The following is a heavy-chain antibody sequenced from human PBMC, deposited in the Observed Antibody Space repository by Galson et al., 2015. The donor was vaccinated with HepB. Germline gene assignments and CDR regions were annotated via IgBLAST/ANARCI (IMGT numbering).Heavy chain of an antibody. CDR1: GFTFSSYG. CDR2: IWYDGSKK. V-gene: IGHV3-33*01. J-gene: IGHJ6*02. D-gene: IGHD6-6*01. Sequence: SLRLSCAASGFTFSSYGMHWVHQAPGKGLEWVAVIWYDGSKKYYADSVKGRFTISRDNSKNTLNLQMNSLRAEDTAMYYCARDLGSSGSYYYYGMDVWGQGTTVTVSS. CDR3: ARDLGSSGSYYYYGMDV.